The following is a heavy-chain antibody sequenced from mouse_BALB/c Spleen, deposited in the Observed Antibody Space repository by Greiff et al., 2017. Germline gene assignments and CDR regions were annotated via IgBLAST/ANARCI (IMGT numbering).Heavy chain of an antibody. D-gene: IGHD2-12*01. CDR3: AREGLTRAMDY. V-gene: IGHV1-54*01. CDR2: INPGSGGT. J-gene: IGHJ4*01. CDR1: GYAFTNYL. Sequence: VQLQQSGAELVRPGTSVKVSCKASGYAFTNYLIEWVKQRPGQGLEWIGVINPGSGGTNYNEKFKGKATLTADKSSSTAYMQLSSLTSDDSAVYFCAREGLTRAMDYWGQGTSVTVSS.